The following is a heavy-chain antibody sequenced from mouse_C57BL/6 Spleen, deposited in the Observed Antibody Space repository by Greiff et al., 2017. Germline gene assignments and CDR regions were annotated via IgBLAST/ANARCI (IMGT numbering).Heavy chain of an antibody. J-gene: IGHJ1*03. V-gene: IGHV5-6*01. CDR2: ISSGGSYT. D-gene: IGHD4-1*01. Sequence: EVKLMESGGDLVKPGGSLKLSCAASGFTFSSYGMSWVRQTPDKRLEWVATISSGGSYTYYPDSVKGRFTISRDNAKNTLYLQMSSLKSEDTAMYYCARLGRGYFDVWGTGTTVTVSS. CDR3: ARLGRGYFDV. CDR1: GFTFSSYG.